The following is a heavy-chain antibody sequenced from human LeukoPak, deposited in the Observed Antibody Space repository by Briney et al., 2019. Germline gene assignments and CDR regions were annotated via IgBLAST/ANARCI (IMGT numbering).Heavy chain of an antibody. CDR3: ARDSGYSYGYGQLYYYYYGMDV. CDR2: ISYDGSNK. CDR1: GFTFSSYA. D-gene: IGHD5-18*01. V-gene: IGHV3-30-3*01. Sequence: GGSLRLSCAASGFTFSSYAMHWDRQAPGKGLEWVAVISYDGSNKYYADSVKGRFTISRDNSKNTLYLQMNSLRAEDTAVYYCARDSGYSYGYGQLYYYYYGMDVWGQGTTVTVSS. J-gene: IGHJ6*02.